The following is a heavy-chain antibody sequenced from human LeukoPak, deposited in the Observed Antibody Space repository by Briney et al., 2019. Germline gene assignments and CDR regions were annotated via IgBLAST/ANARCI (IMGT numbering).Heavy chain of an antibody. CDR3: ARVIRAAPGKGYFDY. CDR1: GFIFSTYA. CDR2: ISGSGGST. Sequence: GGALRLSFATSGFIFSTYALSWVRQAPGKGLEWASSISGSGGSTYHADSVKGRFTISRDSSKNTLYLQMNSLRAEDTAIYYCARVIRAAPGKGYFDYWAREPWSPSPQ. D-gene: IGHD6-13*01. V-gene: IGHV3-23*01. J-gene: IGHJ4*02.